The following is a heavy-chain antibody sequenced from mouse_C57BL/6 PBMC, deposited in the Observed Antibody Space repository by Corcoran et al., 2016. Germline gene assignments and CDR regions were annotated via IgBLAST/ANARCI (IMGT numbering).Heavy chain of an antibody. CDR2: IYPGSGNT. CDR3: ARSGCYGRSYSY. V-gene: IGHV1-84*01. D-gene: IGHD1-1*01. J-gene: IGHJ2*01. CDR1: IYTLTYYY. Sequence: QIQLQESGPELVKPGASVKISCKASIYTLTYYYGWWGKQRPEQGLWCSGWIYPGSGNTKYNEKFKGKATLTVHTSSSTAYMQLSSLTSEDSAVYFGARSGCYGRSYSYWGQGTTLTVSS.